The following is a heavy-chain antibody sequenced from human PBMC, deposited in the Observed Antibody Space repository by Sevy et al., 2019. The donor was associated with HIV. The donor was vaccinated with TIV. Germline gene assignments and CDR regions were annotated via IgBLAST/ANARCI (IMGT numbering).Heavy chain of an antibody. CDR2: ISGSGGST. CDR3: AKDGYDYIWGSYRQGFDY. J-gene: IGHJ4*02. V-gene: IGHV3-23*01. D-gene: IGHD3-16*02. Sequence: GGSLRLSCAASGFTFSSYAMSWVRQAPGKGLEWVSAISGSGGSTYYEDSVKGRFTISRDNSKNTLYLQMNSLRAEDTAVYYCAKDGYDYIWGSYRQGFDYWGQGTLVTVSS. CDR1: GFTFSSYA.